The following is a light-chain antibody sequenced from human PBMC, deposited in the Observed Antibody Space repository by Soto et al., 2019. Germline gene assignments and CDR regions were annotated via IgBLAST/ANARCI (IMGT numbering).Light chain of an antibody. Sequence: QSVLTQPPSASGTPGQRVTISCSGSSSNIGSNTVNWYQQLPGTAPKLLMYSNNQRPSGVPDRFSGSKSGTSASLAISGRQSDEGADYYCTAWDDSLNGLVFGGGTKVTVL. V-gene: IGLV1-44*01. CDR1: SSNIGSNT. J-gene: IGLJ2*01. CDR3: TAWDDSLNGLV. CDR2: SNN.